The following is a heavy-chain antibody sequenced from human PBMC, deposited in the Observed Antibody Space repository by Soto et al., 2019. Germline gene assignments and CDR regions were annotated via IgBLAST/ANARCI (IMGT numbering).Heavy chain of an antibody. V-gene: IGHV1-69*01. CDR2: IIPIFGTA. D-gene: IGHD2-2*01. Sequence: QVQLVQSGAEVKKPGSSVKVSCKASGDTFSSYAISWVRQAPGQGLEWMGGIIPIFGTANYAQKFQGRVTITADESTSTVYMELSSLRSEDTAVYYCARGIRGPAAICNWFDPWGQGTLVTVSS. CDR1: GDTFSSYA. CDR3: ARGIRGPAAICNWFDP. J-gene: IGHJ5*02.